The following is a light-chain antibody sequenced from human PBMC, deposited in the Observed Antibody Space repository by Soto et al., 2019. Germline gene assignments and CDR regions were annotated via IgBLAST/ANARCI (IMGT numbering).Light chain of an antibody. V-gene: IGKV3-15*01. CDR1: QSVSTK. CDR3: QHYNNGHPPVT. J-gene: IGKJ4*01. Sequence: DIVLTQSPVTVSVSPGERATLSCRASQSVSTKLAWYQHKLGQAPRLLIYGAPTRVTGIAARFSGSGSGTDFTLTINYLKSEDSGTYYCQHYNNGHPPVTFGGGTKVEI. CDR2: GAP.